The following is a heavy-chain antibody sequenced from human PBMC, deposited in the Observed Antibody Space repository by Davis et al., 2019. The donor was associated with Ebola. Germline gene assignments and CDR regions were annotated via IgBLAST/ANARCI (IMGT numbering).Heavy chain of an antibody. CDR3: ARAQFPTTSDH. CDR1: GYTFTSYG. D-gene: IGHD1-1*01. Sequence: ASVKVSCKASGYTFTSYGISWVRQAPGQGLEWMGWISAYNGNTNYAQNVQGRVTMTTDTSTRTAYMEVGILRSDDTAVYYCARAQFPTTSDHWGQGTLVTVSS. V-gene: IGHV1-18*01. CDR2: ISAYNGNT. J-gene: IGHJ4*02.